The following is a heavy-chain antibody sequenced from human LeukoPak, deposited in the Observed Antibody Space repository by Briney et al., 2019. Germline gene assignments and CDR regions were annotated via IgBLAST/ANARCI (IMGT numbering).Heavy chain of an antibody. D-gene: IGHD3-22*01. Sequence: PSETLSLTCTVSGGSISSYYWNWIRQPAGKGLEWIGRIHTSGSTNYNPSLKSRVTMSVDTSKNQFSLKLSSVTAADTAVYYCARTIVVVTVDAFDIWGQGTMVTVSS. V-gene: IGHV4-4*07. CDR2: IHTSGST. CDR3: ARTIVVVTVDAFDI. CDR1: GGSISSYY. J-gene: IGHJ3*02.